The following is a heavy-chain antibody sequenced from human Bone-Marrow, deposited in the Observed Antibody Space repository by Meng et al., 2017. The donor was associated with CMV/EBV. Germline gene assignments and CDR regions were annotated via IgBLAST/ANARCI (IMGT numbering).Heavy chain of an antibody. J-gene: IGHJ4*02. CDR3: ARDSLPFESSTHDY. Sequence: ASVKVSCKASGYTFTGYYMHWVRQAPGQGLEWMGWINPNSGGTNYAQKFQGRVTTTRDTSISTAYMELSRLRSDDTAVYYCARDSLPFESSTHDYWGQGTLVTVSS. CDR2: INPNSGGT. CDR1: GYTFTGYY. V-gene: IGHV1-2*02. D-gene: IGHD2-2*01.